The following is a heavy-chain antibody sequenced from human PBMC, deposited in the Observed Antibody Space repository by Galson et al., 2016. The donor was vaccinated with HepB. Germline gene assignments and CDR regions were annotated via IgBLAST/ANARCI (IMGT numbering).Heavy chain of an antibody. CDR3: ARQVVVVVAATRGVDWFDP. Sequence: ETLSLTCTVSGGSISSSNYYWGWIRQPPGKGLEWIGSIYYSGSTYYNPSLKSRVTMSVDTSKNQFSLKLSSVTAADTAVYYCARQVVVVVAATRGVDWFDPWGQGTLVTVSS. CDR1: GGSISSSNYY. D-gene: IGHD2-15*01. J-gene: IGHJ5*02. CDR2: IYYSGST. V-gene: IGHV4-39*01.